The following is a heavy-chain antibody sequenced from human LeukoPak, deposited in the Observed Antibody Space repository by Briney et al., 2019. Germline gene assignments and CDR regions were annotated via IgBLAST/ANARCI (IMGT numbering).Heavy chain of an antibody. Sequence: PGGSLRLSCATSGFTFSNAWMNWVRQAPGKGLEWVSAISGSGGNTYYADSVKGRFTISRDNSKNTLYLQMNSLRAEDTAVYYCPRRDGYNYGYFDYWGQGTLVTVSS. J-gene: IGHJ4*02. CDR1: GFTFSNAW. CDR2: ISGSGGNT. D-gene: IGHD5-24*01. CDR3: PRRDGYNYGYFDY. V-gene: IGHV3-23*01.